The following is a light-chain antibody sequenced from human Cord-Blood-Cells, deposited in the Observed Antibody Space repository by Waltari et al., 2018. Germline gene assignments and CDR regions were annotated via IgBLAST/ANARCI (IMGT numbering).Light chain of an antibody. CDR2: RNN. CDR1: SSNIGSNY. CDR3: AAWDDSLSGPV. V-gene: IGLV1-47*01. J-gene: IGLJ3*02. Sequence: SVLTQPPPASGTPGQRVTISCSASSSNIGSNYVYSYQHLPGTAPKLLIYRNNQRPSGVPDRFSGSKSGSSASLAISALLSDDEADYYCAAWDDSLSGPVFGGGTKLTVL.